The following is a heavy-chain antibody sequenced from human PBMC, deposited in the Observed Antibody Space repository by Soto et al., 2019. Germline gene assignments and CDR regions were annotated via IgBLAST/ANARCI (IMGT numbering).Heavy chain of an antibody. CDR2: TYYTGIT. J-gene: IGHJ4*02. D-gene: IGHD3-10*01. CDR1: GGSLSSYY. V-gene: IGHV4-59*08. Sequence: QVQLQESGPGLVKPSETLTLTCTVSGGSLSSYYWSWIRQPPGKGLEWVGFTYYTGITTYNPSLKRXXSLSVGTSKNQFSLKLTSVTPAGTAVYYCARPITALEIFDFWGQGTRVTVSS. CDR3: ARPITALEIFDF.